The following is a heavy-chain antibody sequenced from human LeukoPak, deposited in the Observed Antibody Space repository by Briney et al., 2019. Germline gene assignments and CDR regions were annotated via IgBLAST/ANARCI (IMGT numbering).Heavy chain of an antibody. CDR1: RYSFTTSW. CDR2: IYPGDSET. CDR3: ARQYITGWQSFDY. Sequence: GQSLKISCKPPRYSFTTSWIAWGRQMPANGLEWVGIIYPGDSETRYSPSFQGQVTISVDKSFSTAYLQWSSLKASDTAMYYCARQYITGWQSFDYWGQGTLVTVSS. D-gene: IGHD6-19*01. V-gene: IGHV5-51*01. J-gene: IGHJ4*02.